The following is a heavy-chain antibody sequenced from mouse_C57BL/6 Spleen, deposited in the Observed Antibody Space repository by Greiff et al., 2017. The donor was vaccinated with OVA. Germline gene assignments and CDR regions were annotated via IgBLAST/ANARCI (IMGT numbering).Heavy chain of an antibody. CDR3: AKGEFPWFAY. V-gene: IGHV3-6*01. Sequence: EVKLQESGPGLVKPSQSLSLTCSVTGYSITSGYYWNWIRQFPGNKLEWMGYISYDGSNNYNPSLKNRISITRDTSKNQFFLKLNSVTTEDTATYYSAKGEFPWFAYWGQGTLVTVSA. CDR2: ISYDGSN. J-gene: IGHJ3*01. CDR1: GYSITSGYY.